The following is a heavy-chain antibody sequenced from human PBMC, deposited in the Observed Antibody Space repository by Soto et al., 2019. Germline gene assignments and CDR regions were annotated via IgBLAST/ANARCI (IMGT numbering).Heavy chain of an antibody. Sequence: SETLSLTCTVSGGSISSYYWSWIRQPPGKGLEWIGEINHSGSTNYNPSLKSRVTISVDTSKNQFSLKLSSVTAADTAVYYCARVLFRDILTGYYRPGINAFDIWGQGTMVTVSS. CDR1: GGSISSYY. J-gene: IGHJ3*02. V-gene: IGHV4-34*01. CDR2: INHSGST. CDR3: ARVLFRDILTGYYRPGINAFDI. D-gene: IGHD3-9*01.